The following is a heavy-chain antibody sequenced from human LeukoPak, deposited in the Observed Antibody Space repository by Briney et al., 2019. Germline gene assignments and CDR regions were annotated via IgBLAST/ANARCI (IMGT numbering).Heavy chain of an antibody. Sequence: PGGSLRLSCAASGFTFSSYWMSWVRQAPGKGLEWVANIKQDGSEKYYVDSVKGRFTISRDNAKNSLYLQMNSLRAEDTAVYYCARGGYYHGYYYYYYMDVWGKGTTVTISS. V-gene: IGHV3-7*03. D-gene: IGHD3-22*01. CDR3: ARGGYYHGYYYYYYMDV. CDR1: GFTFSSYW. J-gene: IGHJ6*03. CDR2: IKQDGSEK.